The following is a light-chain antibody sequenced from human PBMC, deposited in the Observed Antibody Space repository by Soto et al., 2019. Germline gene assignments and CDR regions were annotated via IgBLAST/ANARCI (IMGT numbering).Light chain of an antibody. J-gene: IGKJ4*01. CDR2: GAS. Sequence: EIVLTQSPGTLSLSPGERATLSCRASQSVGNSYLAWYQQKPGQAPRLLIYGASSRATGIPDRFSGSGSGTDFTLTFSRLEPEDFAVYYCHQYASSPLTFGGGTKVEIK. V-gene: IGKV3-20*01. CDR3: HQYASSPLT. CDR1: QSVGNSY.